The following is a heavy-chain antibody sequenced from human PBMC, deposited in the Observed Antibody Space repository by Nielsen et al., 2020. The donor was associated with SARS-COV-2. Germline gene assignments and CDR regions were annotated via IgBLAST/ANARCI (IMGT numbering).Heavy chain of an antibody. J-gene: IGHJ4*02. CDR1: GFTFSSYA. CDR3: AKETYSGYDSRTFDY. CDR2: ISYDGSNK. Sequence: GGSLRLSCAASGFTFSSYAMHWVRQAPDKGLEWVAVISYDGSNKYYADSVKGRFTISRDNSKNTLYLQMHSLRAEDTAVYYCAKETYSGYDSRTFDYWGQGTLVTVSS. V-gene: IGHV3-30-3*01. D-gene: IGHD5-12*01.